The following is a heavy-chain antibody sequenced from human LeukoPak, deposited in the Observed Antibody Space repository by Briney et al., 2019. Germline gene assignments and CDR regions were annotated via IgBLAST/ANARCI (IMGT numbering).Heavy chain of an antibody. J-gene: IGHJ4*02. Sequence: GASVKVPCKASGYTFTGYYMHWVRQAPGQGLEWMGWINPNSGGTNYAQKFQGRVTMTRDTSISTAYMELSRLRSDDTAVYYCARDFGRGYSYGYVLIFDYWGQGTLVTVSS. D-gene: IGHD5-18*01. V-gene: IGHV1-2*02. CDR3: ARDFGRGYSYGYVLIFDY. CDR1: GYTFTGYY. CDR2: INPNSGGT.